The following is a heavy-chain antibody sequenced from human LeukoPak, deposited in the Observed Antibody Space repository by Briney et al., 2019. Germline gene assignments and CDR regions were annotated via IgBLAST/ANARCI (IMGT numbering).Heavy chain of an antibody. V-gene: IGHV1-18*01. D-gene: IGHD3-10*01. CDR1: GYTFTSYG. CDR3: ARDRWFGELVRYYYYYGMDV. Sequence: GPVKVSCKASGYTFTSYGISWVRQAPGQGLEWMGWISAYNGNTNYAQKLQGRVTMTTDTSTSTAYMELRSLRSDDTAVYYCARDRWFGELVRYYYYYGMDVWGQGTTVTVSS. CDR2: ISAYNGNT. J-gene: IGHJ6*02.